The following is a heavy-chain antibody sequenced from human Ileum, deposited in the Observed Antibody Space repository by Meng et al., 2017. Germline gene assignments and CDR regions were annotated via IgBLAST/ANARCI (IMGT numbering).Heavy chain of an antibody. Sequence: VEWLGFGGGLVQPGGSLRLSCAASGFTFSDYVMSWVRQAPGKGLEWVSLITAGAGSTYYADSVRGRFTISRDDSKNTLYLQMNSLRAEDTAVYYCAKHRGIAVAASFDYWGQGTLVTVFS. D-gene: IGHD6-19*01. CDR2: ITAGAGST. CDR3: AKHRGIAVAASFDY. CDR1: GFTFSDYV. J-gene: IGHJ4*02. V-gene: IGHV3-23*01.